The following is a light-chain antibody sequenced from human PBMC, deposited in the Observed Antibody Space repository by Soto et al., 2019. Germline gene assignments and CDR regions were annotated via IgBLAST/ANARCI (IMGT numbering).Light chain of an antibody. Sequence: EIVMTQSPATLSVSPGERATLSCRASQSVSNNLAWYQQKPGQAPRLLIYAASTRATDIPARFSGSGSGTEFTLSISSLKSEDSAVYYCQQYENWPRTFGQGTKV. J-gene: IGKJ1*01. CDR3: QQYENWPRT. CDR2: AAS. CDR1: QSVSNN. V-gene: IGKV3-15*01.